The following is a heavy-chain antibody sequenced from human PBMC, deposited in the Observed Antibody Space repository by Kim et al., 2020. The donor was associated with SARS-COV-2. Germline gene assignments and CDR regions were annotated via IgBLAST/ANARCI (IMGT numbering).Heavy chain of an antibody. D-gene: IGHD3-10*01. CDR3: ARATPQYCYGSGTGSFDY. Sequence: GGSLRLSCAASGFTFSSYSMNWVRQAPGKGLEWVSSISSSSSYIYYADSVKGRFTISRDNAKNSLYLQMNSLRAEDTAVYYCARATPQYCYGSGTGSFDYWGQGTLVTVSS. CDR2: ISSSSSYI. J-gene: IGHJ4*02. V-gene: IGHV3-21*01. CDR1: GFTFSSYS.